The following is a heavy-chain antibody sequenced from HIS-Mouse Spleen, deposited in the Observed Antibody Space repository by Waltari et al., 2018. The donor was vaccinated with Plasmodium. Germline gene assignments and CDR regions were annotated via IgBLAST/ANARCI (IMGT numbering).Heavy chain of an antibody. CDR3: ARVDYGSGDYYYYYGMDV. V-gene: IGHV4-38-2*02. CDR2: IDHSGST. CDR1: GYSISSGYY. Sequence: QVQLQESGPGLVKPSETLSLTCPVSGYSISSGYYWGWIRPPPRQGLEWIGSIDHSGSTYYNPSLKSRVTISVDTSKNQFSLKLSSVTAADTAVYYCARVDYGSGDYYYYYGMDVWGQGTTVTVSS. D-gene: IGHD3-10*01. J-gene: IGHJ6*02.